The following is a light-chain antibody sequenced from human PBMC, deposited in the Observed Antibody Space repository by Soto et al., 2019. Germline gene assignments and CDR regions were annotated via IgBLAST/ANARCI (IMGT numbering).Light chain of an antibody. CDR3: QQYGSLPYT. V-gene: IGKV3-20*01. Sequence: EIVVTQSPGTLSLSPGERATLSCRASQSVSSSYLAWYQHKPGQAPRLLIYGASSRATGIPDRFSGSVSGTDFTLTISRLEPEDFAVYYCQQYGSLPYTFGQGTKLEIK. J-gene: IGKJ2*01. CDR1: QSVSSSY. CDR2: GAS.